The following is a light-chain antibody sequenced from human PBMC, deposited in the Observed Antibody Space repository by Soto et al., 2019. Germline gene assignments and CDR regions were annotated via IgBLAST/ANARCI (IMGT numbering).Light chain of an antibody. CDR3: QQRNSWPT. V-gene: IGKV3-11*01. CDR2: DVS. CDR1: QSVTSS. Sequence: ELGLKQSPAPLSFSPGDTATLSCRASQSVTSSLAWFKQKPGQAPRLLIYDVSRRATAIPARFSGSGSGTDFTRTISSLESEYFAVYSCQQRNSWPTFGGGTKVEIK. J-gene: IGKJ4*02.